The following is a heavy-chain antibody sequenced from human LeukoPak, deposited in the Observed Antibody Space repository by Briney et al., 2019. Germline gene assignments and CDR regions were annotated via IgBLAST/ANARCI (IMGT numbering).Heavy chain of an antibody. Sequence: GASVKVSCKASGYTFTGYYMHWVRQAPGQGLEWMGWINPNSGGTNYAQKFQGRVTMTRDTSISTAYMELSRLRSDDTAVYYCAREDGFGGDGGNNWFDPWGQGTLVTVSS. CDR2: INPNSGGT. CDR3: AREDGFGGDGGNNWFDP. V-gene: IGHV1-2*02. CDR1: GYTFTGYY. J-gene: IGHJ5*02. D-gene: IGHD3-10*01.